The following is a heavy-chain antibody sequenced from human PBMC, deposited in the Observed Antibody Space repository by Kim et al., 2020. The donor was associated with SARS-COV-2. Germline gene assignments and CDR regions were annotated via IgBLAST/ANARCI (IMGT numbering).Heavy chain of an antibody. Sequence: GGSLRLSCAASGFTFSSYSMNWVRQAPGKGLEWVSYISSSFNTMYYADSVKGRFTISRDNAKNSLYLQMNNLRDEDTAVYYCARDRLKYSSGLYGMDVWGQGTTVTVSS. D-gene: IGHD6-19*01. V-gene: IGHV3-48*02. CDR1: GFTFSSYS. CDR3: ARDRLKYSSGLYGMDV. J-gene: IGHJ6*02. CDR2: ISSSFNTM.